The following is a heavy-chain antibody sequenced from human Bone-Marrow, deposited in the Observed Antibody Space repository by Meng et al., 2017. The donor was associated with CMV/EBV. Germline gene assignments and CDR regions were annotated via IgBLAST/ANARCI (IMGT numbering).Heavy chain of an antibody. V-gene: IGHV3-30*02. D-gene: IGHD3-3*01. CDR3: ARDPSYYDFWSGYYADY. CDR1: GFTFSSYG. CDR2: IRYDGSNK. Sequence: GESLKISCAASGFTFSSYGMHWVRQAPGKGLEWVAFIRYDGSNKYYADSVKGRFTISRDNAKNSLYLQMNSLRAEDTAVYYCARDPSYYDFWSGYYADYWGQGTLVIVSS. J-gene: IGHJ4*02.